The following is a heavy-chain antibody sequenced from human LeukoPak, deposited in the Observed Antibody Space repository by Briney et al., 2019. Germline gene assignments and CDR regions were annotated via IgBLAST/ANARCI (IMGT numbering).Heavy chain of an antibody. Sequence: GRSLRLSCAASGFTFSSYGMHWVRQAPGKGLEWVAFIRFDGSNKYYADSVKGRFTISRDNSKNTLYLQMNSLRAEDTAVYYCAKVEGYCSSTSCSYPDYWGQGTLVTVSS. J-gene: IGHJ4*02. CDR3: AKVEGYCSSTSCSYPDY. CDR1: GFTFSSYG. D-gene: IGHD2-2*01. V-gene: IGHV3-30*02. CDR2: IRFDGSNK.